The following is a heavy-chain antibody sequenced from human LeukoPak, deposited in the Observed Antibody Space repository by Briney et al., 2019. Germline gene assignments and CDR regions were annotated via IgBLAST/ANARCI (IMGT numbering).Heavy chain of an antibody. CDR3: ARDQTDYYDSSGYDY. Sequence: GGSLRLSCAASGFTFSSYWMHWVRQAPGKGLVWVSRINSDGSSTSYADSVKGRFTISRGNAKNTLYLRMNSLRAEDTAVYYCARDQTDYYDSSGYDYWGQGTLVTVSS. CDR2: INSDGSST. D-gene: IGHD3-22*01. V-gene: IGHV3-74*01. J-gene: IGHJ4*02. CDR1: GFTFSSYW.